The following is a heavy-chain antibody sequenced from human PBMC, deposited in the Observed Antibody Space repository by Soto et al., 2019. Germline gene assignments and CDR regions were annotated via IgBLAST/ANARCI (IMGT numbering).Heavy chain of an antibody. CDR1: GFTFSSYA. CDR2: ISGSGGST. Sequence: EVQLLESGGGLVQPGGSLRLSCAASGFTFSSYAMSWVRQAPGKGLEWVSAISGSGGSTYYADSVKGRFTISRDNSKNTLYLRMNSLRAEDTAVYYCAKDYYYDSSGYDYWGQGTLVTVSS. J-gene: IGHJ4*02. D-gene: IGHD3-22*01. V-gene: IGHV3-23*01. CDR3: AKDYYYDSSGYDY.